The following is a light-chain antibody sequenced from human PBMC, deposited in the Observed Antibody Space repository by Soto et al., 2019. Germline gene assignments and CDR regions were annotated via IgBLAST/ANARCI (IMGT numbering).Light chain of an antibody. Sequence: DIQMTQSPSSLSASVGDRVTITCRASQGISNYLAWYQQKPVKVPKLLIYAASTLHSGVPSRFSGSGSGTDFTLTISSLQPEDVATYYCQEYNSALWTFGQGTKVEIK. CDR1: QGISNY. CDR2: AAS. V-gene: IGKV1-27*01. CDR3: QEYNSALWT. J-gene: IGKJ1*01.